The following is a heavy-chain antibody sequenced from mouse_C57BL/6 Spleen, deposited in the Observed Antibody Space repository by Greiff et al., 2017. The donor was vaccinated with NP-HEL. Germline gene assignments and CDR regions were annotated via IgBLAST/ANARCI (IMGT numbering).Heavy chain of an antibody. CDR3: ENVYDAEYDYAMDY. CDR2: ISSGSSTI. CDR1: GFTFSDYG. V-gene: IGHV5-17*01. J-gene: IGHJ4*01. Sequence: EVMLVESGGGLVKPGGSLKLSCAASGFTFSDYGMHWVRQAPEPGLEWVAYISSGSSTISYTDTVKGRFTISRDNAKNTLFLQMTSRRSEETAMEYCENVYDAEYDYAMDYWGKGTSVTVSS. D-gene: IGHD2-3*01.